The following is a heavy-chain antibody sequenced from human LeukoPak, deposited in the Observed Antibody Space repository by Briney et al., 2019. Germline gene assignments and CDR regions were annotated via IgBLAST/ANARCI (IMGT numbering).Heavy chain of an antibody. Sequence: GGSLRLSCAASGFTFSNYAMSWVRQAPGKGLEWVSSISNNGGSTFYADSVKGRITISRDNSTNTLYFQMNSLRAEDTAVYYCATDPRYCSGTSCSDWGQGTLVTVPS. CDR3: ATDPRYCSGTSCSD. CDR1: GFTFSNYA. V-gene: IGHV3-23*01. D-gene: IGHD2-2*01. J-gene: IGHJ4*02. CDR2: ISNNGGST.